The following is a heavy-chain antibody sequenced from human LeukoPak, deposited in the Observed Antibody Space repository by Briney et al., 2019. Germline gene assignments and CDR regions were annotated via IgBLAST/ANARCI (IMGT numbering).Heavy chain of an antibody. Sequence: VGSLRLSCAASGFTSSNAWMSWVRRAPGKGLEWVGRIKSKTDGGTTDYAAPVKGRFTISRDDSKNTLYLQMNSLKTEDTAVYYCTTELTVTEYFDYWGQGTLVTVSS. D-gene: IGHD4-17*01. V-gene: IGHV3-15*01. CDR1: GFTSSNAW. CDR3: TTELTVTEYFDY. J-gene: IGHJ4*02. CDR2: IKSKTDGGTT.